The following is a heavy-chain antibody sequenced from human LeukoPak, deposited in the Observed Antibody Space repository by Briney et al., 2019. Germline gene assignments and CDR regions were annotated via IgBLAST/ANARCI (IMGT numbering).Heavy chain of an antibody. J-gene: IGHJ4*02. V-gene: IGHV3-7*01. CDR1: GFTFSTYW. CDR3: ARRSIVGARGLGDY. Sequence: GGSLRLSCAASGFTFSTYWMSWVRQAPGKGLEWVANIKQDGSEKYYVDSVRGRFTISRDNSKNTLYLQMNSLRPEDTAVYYCARRSIVGARGLGDYWGQGTLVTVSS. D-gene: IGHD1-26*01. CDR2: IKQDGSEK.